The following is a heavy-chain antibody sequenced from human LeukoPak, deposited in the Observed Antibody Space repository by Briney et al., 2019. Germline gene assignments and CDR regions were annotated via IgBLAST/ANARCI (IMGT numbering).Heavy chain of an antibody. CDR2: IYYSGST. V-gene: IGHV4-39*07. CDR3: ARDPEYSSSWTGRRYNWFDP. D-gene: IGHD6-13*01. J-gene: IGHJ5*02. Sequence: HSETLSLTCTVSGGSISSSSYYWGWIRQPPGKGLEWIGSIYYSGSTYYNPSLKSRVTISVDTSKNQFSLKLSSVTAADMAVYYCARDPEYSSSWTGRRYNWFDPWGQGTLVTVSS. CDR1: GGSISSSSYY.